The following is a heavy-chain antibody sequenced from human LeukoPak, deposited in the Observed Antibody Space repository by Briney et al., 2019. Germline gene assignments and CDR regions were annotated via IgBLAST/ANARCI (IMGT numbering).Heavy chain of an antibody. CDR1: GGTFSSYA. Sequence: GASVTVSCTASGGTFSSYAISWVRQAPGQGLEWMGGIIPIFGTANYAQKFQGRVTITADESTSTAYMELSSLRSEDTAVYYCATPNDFWSGYATPPYYYGMDVWGQGTTVTVSS. J-gene: IGHJ6*02. CDR3: ATPNDFWSGYATPPYYYGMDV. D-gene: IGHD3-3*01. CDR2: IIPIFGTA. V-gene: IGHV1-69*13.